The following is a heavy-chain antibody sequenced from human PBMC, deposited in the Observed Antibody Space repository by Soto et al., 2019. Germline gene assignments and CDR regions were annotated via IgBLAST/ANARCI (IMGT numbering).Heavy chain of an antibody. CDR1: GGSISSGGYS. D-gene: IGHD6-6*01. V-gene: IGHV4-30-2*02. Sequence: PSETLSLTCAVSGGSISSGGYSWSWIRQPPGKGLEWIGYIYHSGSTYYNPSLKSRVSISVDTSRNQFSLKLSSVTAADTAVYYCSILRASSSSWFDSWGQGTLVTVSS. J-gene: IGHJ5*01. CDR2: IYHSGST. CDR3: SILRASSSSWFDS.